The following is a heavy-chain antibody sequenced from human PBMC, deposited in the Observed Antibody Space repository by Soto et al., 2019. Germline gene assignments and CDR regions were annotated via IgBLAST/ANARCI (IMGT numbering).Heavy chain of an antibody. CDR1: GYTFTGYY. CDR3: ARVDILTGWYVFDF. V-gene: IGHV1-2*04. CDR2: INPNSGGT. D-gene: IGHD3-9*01. J-gene: IGHJ3*01. Sequence: ASVKVSCKASGYTFTGYYMHWVRQAPGQGLEWMGWINPNSGGTNYAQKFQGWVTMTRDTSISTAYMELSRLRSDDTAVYFCARVDILTGWYVFDFRGQGSLVTVSS.